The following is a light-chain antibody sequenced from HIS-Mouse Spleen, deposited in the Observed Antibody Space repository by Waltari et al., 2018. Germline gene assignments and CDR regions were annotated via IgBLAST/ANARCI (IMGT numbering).Light chain of an antibody. CDR2: EVS. V-gene: IGLV2-8*01. CDR3: SSYAGSNKRV. J-gene: IGLJ3*02. Sequence: QSALTQPPSASGSPGQSVTISCTGTSSDVGGYNYVSWYQQHPGKAPKLMIYEVSKQPSGVPDRFSGSKSGNTASLTVSGLQAEDEADYYCSSYAGSNKRVFGGGTKLTVL. CDR1: SSDVGGYNY.